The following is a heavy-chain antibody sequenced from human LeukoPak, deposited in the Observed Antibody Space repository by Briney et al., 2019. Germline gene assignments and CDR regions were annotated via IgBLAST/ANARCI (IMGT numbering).Heavy chain of an antibody. V-gene: IGHV4-4*02. D-gene: IGHD2-15*01. J-gene: IGHJ4*02. CDR1: GGSISSNNW. CDR2: INHSGST. Sequence: SETLSLTCAVSGGSISSNNWWGWVRQPPGKGLEWIGEINHSGSTNYNPSLKSRVTISVDTSKNQFSLKLSSVTAADTAVYYCARGLSAIVYWGQGTLVTVSS. CDR3: ARGLSAIVY.